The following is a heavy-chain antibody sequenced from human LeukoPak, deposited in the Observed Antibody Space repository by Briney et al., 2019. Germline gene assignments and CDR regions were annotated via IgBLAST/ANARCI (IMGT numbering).Heavy chain of an antibody. J-gene: IGHJ4*02. V-gene: IGHV6-1*01. Sequence: SQTLSLTCAISGDSVSSNSAAWNWIRQSPSRGLEWLGRTYCRSKWYNDYAVSVKSRITINPDTSKNQFSLQLNSVTPEDTAVYYRARGRDIAVAGTSGDFDYWGQGTLVTVSS. CDR2: TYCRSKWYN. D-gene: IGHD6-19*01. CDR3: ARGRDIAVAGTSGDFDY. CDR1: GDSVSSNSAA.